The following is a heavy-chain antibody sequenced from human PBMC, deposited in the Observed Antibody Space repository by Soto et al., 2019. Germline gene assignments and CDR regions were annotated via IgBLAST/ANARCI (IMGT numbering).Heavy chain of an antibody. CDR2: ISWNSGSI. V-gene: IGHV3-9*01. CDR3: AKDSKGDDILTGEFDY. D-gene: IGHD3-9*01. J-gene: IGHJ4*02. Sequence: GGSLRLSCAASGFTFDDYAMHWVRQAPGKGLEWVSGISWNSGSIGYADSVKGRFTISRDNAKNSLYLQMNSLRAEDTALYYCAKDSKGDDILTGEFDYWGQGTLVTVSS. CDR1: GFTFDDYA.